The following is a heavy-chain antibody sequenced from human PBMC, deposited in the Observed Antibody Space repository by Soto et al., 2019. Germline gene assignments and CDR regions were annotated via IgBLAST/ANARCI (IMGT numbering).Heavy chain of an antibody. V-gene: IGHV1-18*01. CDR3: AIVVAYSGSYSLGYYYGMDV. Sequence: ASVKVSCKASGGTFSSYAISWVRQAPGQGLEWMGWIIPIYGTTNYAQKLQGRVTMATDTSTSTAYMELRSLRSDDTAVYYCAIVVAYSGSYSLGYYYGMDVWGQGTTVTVSS. J-gene: IGHJ6*02. CDR1: GGTFSSYA. D-gene: IGHD1-26*01. CDR2: IIPIYGTT.